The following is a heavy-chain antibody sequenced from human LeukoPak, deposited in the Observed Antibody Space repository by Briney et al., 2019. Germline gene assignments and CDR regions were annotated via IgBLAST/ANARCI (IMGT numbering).Heavy chain of an antibody. CDR1: GGSISSYY. J-gene: IGHJ4*02. V-gene: IGHV4-59*12. CDR2: IYYSGST. CDR3: ARDAFYYDKSESAFLYYFDF. Sequence: SETLSLTCTASGGSISSYYRSWIRQPPGKGLEWIGYIYYSGSTNYNPSLKSRVTISVDTSKYQFSLTLRSVTAADTALYFCARDAFYYDKSESAFLYYFDFWGPGAGAIVSS. D-gene: IGHD3-22*01.